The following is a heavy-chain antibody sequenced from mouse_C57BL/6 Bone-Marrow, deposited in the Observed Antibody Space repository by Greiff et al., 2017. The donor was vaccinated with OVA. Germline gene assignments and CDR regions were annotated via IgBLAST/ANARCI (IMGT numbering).Heavy chain of an antibody. J-gene: IGHJ1*03. CDR2: INPSTGGT. Sequence: DVKLVESGPELVKPGASVKISCKASGYSFTGYYMNWVKQSPEKSLEWIGEINPSTGGTTYNQKFKAKATLTVDKSSSTAYMQLKSLTSEDSAVYYCARTDYFWYFDVWGTGTTVTVSS. CDR1: GYSFTGYY. V-gene: IGHV1-42*01. D-gene: IGHD1-1*01. CDR3: ARTDYFWYFDV.